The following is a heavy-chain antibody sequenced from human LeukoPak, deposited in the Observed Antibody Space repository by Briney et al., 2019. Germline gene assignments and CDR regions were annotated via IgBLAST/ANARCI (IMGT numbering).Heavy chain of an antibody. J-gene: IGHJ3*02. Sequence: SETLSLTCTVSGGSISSGSYYWSWIRQPAGKGLEWIGRIYTSGSTNYNPSLKSRVTISVDTSKNQFSLKLSSVTAADTAVYYCARIPDIVVVPAPIAFDIWGQGTMVTVSS. V-gene: IGHV4-61*02. CDR1: GGSISSGSYY. CDR3: ARIPDIVVVPAPIAFDI. CDR2: IYTSGST. D-gene: IGHD2-2*01.